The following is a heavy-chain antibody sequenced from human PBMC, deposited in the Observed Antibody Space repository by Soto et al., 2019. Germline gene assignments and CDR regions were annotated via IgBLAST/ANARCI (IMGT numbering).Heavy chain of an antibody. J-gene: IGHJ5*02. V-gene: IGHV4-30-4*01. CDR1: GGSISSGDYY. CDR2: IYYSGST. D-gene: IGHD4-17*01. Sequence: QVQLQESGPGLVKPSQTLSLTCTVSGGSISSGDYYWSWIRQPPGKGLEWIGYIYYSGSTYYNPSLKSRVTISVDTSKNQFSLKLSSVTAADTAVYYCARVGIFKTTVTSWEWFDPWGQGTLVTVSS. CDR3: ARVGIFKTTVTSWEWFDP.